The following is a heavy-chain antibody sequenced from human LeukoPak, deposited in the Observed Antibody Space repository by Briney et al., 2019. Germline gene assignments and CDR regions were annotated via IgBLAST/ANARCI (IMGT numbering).Heavy chain of an antibody. CDR3: AKDGTIFGVTYLDY. J-gene: IGHJ4*02. D-gene: IGHD3-3*01. Sequence: GGSLRLSCVASGFTFSSYGMHWVRQAPGKGLEWVASIPYDGRNQYFADSVKGRFTISRDISKNTLHLQMNSLRTEDTAVYYCAKDGTIFGVTYLDYWGQGTLVTVSS. CDR2: IPYDGRNQ. V-gene: IGHV3-30*02. CDR1: GFTFSSYG.